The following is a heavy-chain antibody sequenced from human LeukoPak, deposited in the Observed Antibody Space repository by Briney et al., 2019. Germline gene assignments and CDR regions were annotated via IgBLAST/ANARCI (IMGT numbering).Heavy chain of an antibody. CDR2: INHSGGT. CDR3: ARRVRGSYIAFDI. J-gene: IGHJ3*02. CDR1: GGSFSGYY. V-gene: IGHV4-34*01. D-gene: IGHD1-26*01. Sequence: PPETLSLTCAVYGGSFSGYYWSWIRQPPGKGLEWIGEINHSGGTNYNPSLRSRVTISVDTSKNQFSLKLSSVTAADTAVYYCARRVRGSYIAFDIWGQGTMVTVSS.